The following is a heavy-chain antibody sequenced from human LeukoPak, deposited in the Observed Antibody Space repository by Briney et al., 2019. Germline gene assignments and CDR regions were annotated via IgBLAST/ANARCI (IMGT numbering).Heavy chain of an antibody. CDR3: IREVQVRASASLGL. CDR2: MNSAGTTI. D-gene: IGHD1-1*01. V-gene: IGHV3-74*01. CDR1: GFTISGFW. J-gene: IGHJ4*01. Sequence: GGPLRLSCAASGFTISGFWMHWVRQVPGEGLVWVARMNSAGTTINYADSVKGRFTISRDNVRNTLHLQMNNLSLEDTAVYFCIREVQVRASASLGLWGRGTLVTVS.